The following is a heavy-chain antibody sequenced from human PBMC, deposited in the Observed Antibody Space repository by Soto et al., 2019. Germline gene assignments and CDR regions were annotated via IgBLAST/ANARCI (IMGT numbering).Heavy chain of an antibody. Sequence: VGSRRLSCSSSVFSFMSCCMHLFRQAPGKGLEWVAVISYYVSNKYYADSVKGRFTISRDNSKNTLYLQMNSLRAEDTAVYYCEKDLNRRNKWLEQWGQGTMVTVSS. CDR2: ISYYVSNK. V-gene: IGHV3-30*18. CDR1: VFSFMSCC. CDR3: EKDLNRRNKWLEQ. J-gene: IGHJ5*02.